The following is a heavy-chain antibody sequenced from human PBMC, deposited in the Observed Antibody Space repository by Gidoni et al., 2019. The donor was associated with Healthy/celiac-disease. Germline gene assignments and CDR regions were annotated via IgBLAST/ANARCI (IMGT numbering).Heavy chain of an antibody. D-gene: IGHD2-15*01. CDR2: INHSGST. CDR1: GGSFSGYY. Sequence: QVQLQQWGAGLLKPSDTLSLTCAVYGGSFSGYYWSWIRQPPGKGLEWIGEINHSGSTNYNPSLKSRVTISVDTSKNQFSLKLSSVTAADTAVYYCARGVGDCSGGSCFPYYYYYYMDVWGKGTTVTVSS. V-gene: IGHV4-34*01. J-gene: IGHJ6*03. CDR3: ARGVGDCSGGSCFPYYYYYYMDV.